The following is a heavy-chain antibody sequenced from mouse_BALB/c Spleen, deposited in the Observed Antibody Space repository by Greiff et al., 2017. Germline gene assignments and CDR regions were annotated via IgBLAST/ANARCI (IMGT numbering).Heavy chain of an antibody. V-gene: IGHV5-6-3*01. CDR2: INSNGGST. D-gene: IGHD2-2*01. J-gene: IGHJ4*01. CDR1: GFTFSSYG. CDR3: ARAGLRRYYAMDY. Sequence: EVQVVESGGGLVQPGGSLKLSCAASGFTFSSYGMSWVRQTPDKRLELVATINSNGGSTYYPDSVKGRFTISRDNAKNTLYLQMSSLKSEDTAMYYCARAGLRRYYAMDYWGQGTSVTVSS.